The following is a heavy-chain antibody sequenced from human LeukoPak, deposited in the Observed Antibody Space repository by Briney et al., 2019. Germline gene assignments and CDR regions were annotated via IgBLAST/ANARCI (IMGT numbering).Heavy chain of an antibody. Sequence: GGSLRLPCAASGFTFSSYWMHWVRQAPGKGLVWVSRINTDGSSTSYADSVKGRFTISRDNAKNTLYLQMNSLRAEDTAVYYCARESGIAAALGLWGQGTLVTVSS. CDR1: GFTFSSYW. J-gene: IGHJ4*02. V-gene: IGHV3-74*01. CDR2: INTDGSST. CDR3: ARESGIAAALGL. D-gene: IGHD6-13*01.